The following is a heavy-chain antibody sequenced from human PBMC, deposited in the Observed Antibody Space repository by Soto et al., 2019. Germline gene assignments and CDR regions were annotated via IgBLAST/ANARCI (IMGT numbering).Heavy chain of an antibody. V-gene: IGHV4-4*02. D-gene: IGHD2-2*03. CDR1: GDSISSSNW. J-gene: IGHJ4*02. CDR2: IYHSGST. CDR3: ARGNGYCSSTSCYVSYFDY. Sequence: SETLSLTCAVSGDSISSSNWWSWVRQPPGKGLEWIGEIYHSGSTNYNPSLKSRVTISIDKSKNQFSLNLSSVTAADTAVYYCARGNGYCSSTSCYVSYFDYWGQGTLVTVS.